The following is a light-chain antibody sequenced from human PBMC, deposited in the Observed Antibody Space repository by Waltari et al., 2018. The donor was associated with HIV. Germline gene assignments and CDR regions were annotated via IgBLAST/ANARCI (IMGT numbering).Light chain of an antibody. CDR1: TSNIGNNY. CDR3: GTWDSRLNGYV. J-gene: IGLJ1*01. Sequence: QRVTISCFGSTSNIGNNYVSWYQQLPGTAPKLLIYDNDKRPSGIPDRFSASKSGTSATLGITGLQTADEAEYYCGTWDSRLNGYVLGTGTELTV. V-gene: IGLV1-51*01. CDR2: DND.